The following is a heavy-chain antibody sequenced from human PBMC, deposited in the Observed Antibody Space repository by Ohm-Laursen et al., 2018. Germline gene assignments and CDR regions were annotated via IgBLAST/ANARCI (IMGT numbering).Heavy chain of an antibody. Sequence: GSLRLSCTASGFTFSSYSMNWVRQAPGKGLEWVSSISSSSSYIYYADSVKGRFTISRDNAKNSLYLQMNSLRAEDTAVYYCAREGVTYYYDSSGYYNYWGQGTLVTVSS. CDR3: AREGVTYYYDSSGYYNY. CDR1: GFTFSSYS. J-gene: IGHJ4*02. V-gene: IGHV3-21*01. D-gene: IGHD3-22*01. CDR2: ISSSSSYI.